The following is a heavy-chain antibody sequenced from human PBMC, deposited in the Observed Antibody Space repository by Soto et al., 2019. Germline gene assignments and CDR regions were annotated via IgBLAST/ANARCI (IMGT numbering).Heavy chain of an antibody. CDR2: IKQDGSEK. D-gene: IGHD3-3*02. CDR1: GFTFSSYW. CDR3: ARDLDFRHFWSGHFGGVWFDP. Sequence: PGGSLRLSCAASGFTFSSYWMSWVRQAPGKGLEWVANIKQDGSEKYYVDSVKGRFTISRDNAKNSLYLQMNSLRAEDTAVYYCARDLDFRHFWSGHFGGVWFDPWGQGTLVTVSS. J-gene: IGHJ5*02. V-gene: IGHV3-7*01.